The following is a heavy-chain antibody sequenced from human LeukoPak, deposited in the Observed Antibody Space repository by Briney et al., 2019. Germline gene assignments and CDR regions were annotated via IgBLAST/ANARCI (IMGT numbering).Heavy chain of an antibody. Sequence: PSETLSLTCAVYGGSFSGYYWSWIRQPPGKGLEWIGEINHSGSTNYNPSLKSRVTVSVDTSKNQFTLKLSSVTAADTAVYHCARDVDTAMVQGFDPWGQGTLVTVSS. CDR1: GGSFSGYY. CDR3: ARDVDTAMVQGFDP. D-gene: IGHD5-18*01. V-gene: IGHV4-34*01. J-gene: IGHJ5*02. CDR2: INHSGST.